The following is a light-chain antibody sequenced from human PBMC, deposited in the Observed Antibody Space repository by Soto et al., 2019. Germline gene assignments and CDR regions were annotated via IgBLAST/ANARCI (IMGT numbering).Light chain of an antibody. J-gene: IGKJ4*01. CDR3: QQFDNLPLT. CDR2: AAS. Sequence: DIQMTQSPSSLSASVGDRVTITCQASQNSSNYLNWYQQKLGKAPKILIDAASVLEAGVPSRFSGGGSGTHFTLTISSLQAEDVATYYCQQFDNLPLTFGGGTKVEIK. CDR1: QNSSNY. V-gene: IGKV1-33*01.